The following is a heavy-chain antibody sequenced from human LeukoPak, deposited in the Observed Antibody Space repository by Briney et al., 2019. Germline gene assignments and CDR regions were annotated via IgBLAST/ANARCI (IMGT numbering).Heavy chain of an antibody. CDR2: IKKDGSEE. D-gene: IGHD3-3*01. J-gene: IGHJ4*02. Sequence: GGSLRLSCEASGFTFNKFWMSWVRQAPEKGLEWVANIKKDGSEEYYVDSVKGRFTISRDNGKNSLYLQMNSLRAEDMALYYCAKAPAGGYYTGGFDYWGQGTLVTVSS. CDR3: AKAPAGGYYTGGFDY. V-gene: IGHV3-7*03. CDR1: GFTFNKFW.